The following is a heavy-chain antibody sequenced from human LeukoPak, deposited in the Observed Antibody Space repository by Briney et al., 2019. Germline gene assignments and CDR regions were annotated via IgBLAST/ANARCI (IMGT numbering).Heavy chain of an antibody. CDR3: ARDRITMVRGAVYYYGMDV. CDR2: IWYDGSNK. V-gene: IGHV3-33*01. J-gene: IGHJ6*02. Sequence: GGSLRLSCAASGFTFSSYGMHWVRQAPGKGLEWVAVIWYDGSNKYYADSVKGRFTISRDNSKNTLYLQMNSLRPEDTAVYYCARDRITMVRGAVYYYGMDVWGQGTTVTVSS. D-gene: IGHD3-10*01. CDR1: GFTFSSYG.